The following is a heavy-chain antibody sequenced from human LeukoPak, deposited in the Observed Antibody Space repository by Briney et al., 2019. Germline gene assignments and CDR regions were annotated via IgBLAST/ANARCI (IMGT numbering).Heavy chain of an antibody. CDR1: GFTFSIYG. Sequence: GGSLRLSCAASGFTFSIYGIHWVRQAPGKGLEWVAIMSYDGSVKYSTDSVKRRFILSRDNSKNTVYLQMNSLRAEDTAVYYCARDLHNSWFDPWGQGTLVTVSS. V-gene: IGHV3-33*05. D-gene: IGHD2/OR15-2a*01. CDR2: MSYDGSVK. CDR3: ARDLHNSWFDP. J-gene: IGHJ5*02.